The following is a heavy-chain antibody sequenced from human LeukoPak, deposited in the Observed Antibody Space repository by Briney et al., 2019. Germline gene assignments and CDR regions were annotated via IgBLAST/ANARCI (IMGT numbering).Heavy chain of an antibody. D-gene: IGHD2-2*01. CDR3: AREVVPAAEFDY. CDR2: IFYTGST. CDR1: GGSVSTSTYY. J-gene: IGHJ4*02. V-gene: IGHV4-61*01. Sequence: SETLSLTCTVPGGSVSTSTYYWSWIRQPPGKGLEWIGYIFYTGSTNYNPSLKSRVTISVDTSKNQFSLKLSSVTAADTAVYYCAREVVPAAEFDYWGQGTLVTVSS.